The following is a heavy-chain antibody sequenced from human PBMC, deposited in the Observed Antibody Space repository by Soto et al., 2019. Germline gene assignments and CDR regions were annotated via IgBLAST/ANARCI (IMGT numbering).Heavy chain of an antibody. V-gene: IGHV3-64*04. CDR1: GFTFSSYA. D-gene: IGHD3-10*01. Sequence: GGSLRLSCSASGFTFSSYAMHWVRQAPGKGLEYVSAISSNGGSTYYADSVKGRFTISRDNSKNTLYLQMNSLRAEDTAVYYCAKDRDYYGSGSLFDYWGQGTLVTVSS. CDR2: ISSNGGST. CDR3: AKDRDYYGSGSLFDY. J-gene: IGHJ4*02.